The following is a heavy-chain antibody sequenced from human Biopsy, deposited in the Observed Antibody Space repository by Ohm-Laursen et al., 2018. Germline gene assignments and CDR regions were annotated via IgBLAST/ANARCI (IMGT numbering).Heavy chain of an antibody. CDR2: IYNSGST. CDR1: GGSMSSYY. Sequence: PSDTLSLTWTVSGGSMSSYYWTWIRQPPGKGLEWIGYIYNSGSTNYNPSLKSRVTISVAVDTSKSQFSLRLSSVTAADTAMYYCARATNSTGWPYYYYYGMDVWGQGTTVTVSS. D-gene: IGHD2/OR15-2a*01. J-gene: IGHJ6*02. V-gene: IGHV4-59*07. CDR3: ARATNSTGWPYYYYYGMDV.